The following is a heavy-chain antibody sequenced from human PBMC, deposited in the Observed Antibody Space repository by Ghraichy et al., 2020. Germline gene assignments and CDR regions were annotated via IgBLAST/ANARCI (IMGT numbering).Heavy chain of an antibody. CDR1: GYTFIDYY. J-gene: IGHJ5*02. CDR2: INPNSGGT. CDR3: AKGPGVAAADNWLDP. Sequence: GESLNISCKSSGYTFIDYYMHWVRQAPGQGLEWMGRINPNSGGTNYAQKFQGRVTLTRDTSVSTAYMELTSLRSDDTALYYCAKGPGVAAADNWLDPWGQGTLVIVSS. V-gene: IGHV1-2*06. D-gene: IGHD6-13*01.